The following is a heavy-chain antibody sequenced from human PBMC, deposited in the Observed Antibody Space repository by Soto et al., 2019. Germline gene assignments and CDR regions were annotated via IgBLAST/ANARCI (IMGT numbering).Heavy chain of an antibody. J-gene: IGHJ4*02. D-gene: IGHD2-8*02. CDR3: ARDKITGLFDY. CDR1: GGSFSGYY. CDR2: INHSGST. Sequence: QVQLQQWGAGLLKPSETLSLTCAVYGGSFSGYYWTWIRQPPGTGLEWIGEINHSGSTNYIPSLKSRVTISVDTSKNQFSLTLTSVTAADTAVYYCARDKITGLFDYWGQGTLVTVSS. V-gene: IGHV4-34*01.